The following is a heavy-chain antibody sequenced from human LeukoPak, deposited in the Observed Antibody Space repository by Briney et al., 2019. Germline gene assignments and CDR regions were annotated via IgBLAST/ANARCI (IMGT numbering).Heavy chain of an antibody. Sequence: ASVKVSCKASGYTFTSYGISWVRQAPGQGLEWMGWISAYNGNTNYAQKLQGRVTMTTDTSTSTAYMELRSLRSDDTAVYYCARDIVVVPAAWEYFDYWSQGTLVTVSS. J-gene: IGHJ4*02. D-gene: IGHD2-2*01. CDR3: ARDIVVVPAAWEYFDY. V-gene: IGHV1-18*01. CDR1: GYTFTSYG. CDR2: ISAYNGNT.